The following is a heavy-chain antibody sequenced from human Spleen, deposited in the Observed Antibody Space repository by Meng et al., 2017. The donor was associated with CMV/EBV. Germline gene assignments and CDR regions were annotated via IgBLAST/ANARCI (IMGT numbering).Heavy chain of an antibody. CDR2: IIPIFGPP. V-gene: IGHV1-69*05. CDR1: GTFSSYA. D-gene: IGHD3-3*01. CDR3: ARGAAFGVVVERTWFDP. J-gene: IGHJ5*02. Sequence: GTFSSYAISWVRQAPGQGLEWMGAIIPIFGPPTYAQKFQGRVTISTDESTSTAYMELSSLRSEDTAVYYCARGAAFGVVVERTWFDPWGQGTLVTVSS.